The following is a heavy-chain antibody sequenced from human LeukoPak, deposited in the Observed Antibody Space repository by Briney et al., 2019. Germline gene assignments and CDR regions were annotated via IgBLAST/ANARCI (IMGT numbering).Heavy chain of an antibody. D-gene: IGHD6-13*01. Sequence: GGSLRLSCAASGFTFSSYAMSWVRQAPGKGLEWVSAISGSGGSTYYADSVKGRFTISRDNSKNTLYLQMNSLRAEDTAVYYCAKEGIAAAGTGDAFDNWGQGTMVTVSS. J-gene: IGHJ3*02. CDR2: ISGSGGST. V-gene: IGHV3-23*01. CDR3: AKEGIAAAGTGDAFDN. CDR1: GFTFSSYA.